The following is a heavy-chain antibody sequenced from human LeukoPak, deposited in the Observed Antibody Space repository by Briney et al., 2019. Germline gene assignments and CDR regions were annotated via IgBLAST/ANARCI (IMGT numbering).Heavy chain of an antibody. V-gene: IGHV3-21*01. CDR2: ISTSTTYI. Sequence: KPGGSLRLSCSASGFTFSRCTMNWVRQAPGKGLEWVSSISTSTTYIYYADSVEGRFTISRDSAKSSLYLQMNSLRAEDTAVYYCARSGDYGWFDPWGQGTLVTVSS. CDR1: GFTFSRCT. J-gene: IGHJ5*02. CDR3: ARSGDYGWFDP. D-gene: IGHD4-17*01.